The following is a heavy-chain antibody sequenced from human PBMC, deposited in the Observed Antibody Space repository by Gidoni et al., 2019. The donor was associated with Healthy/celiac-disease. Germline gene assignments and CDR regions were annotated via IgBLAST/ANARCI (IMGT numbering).Heavy chain of an antibody. CDR2: IYYSGST. V-gene: IGHV4-30-4*01. D-gene: IGHD3-3*01. Sequence: QVQLQESGPGLVKPSQTLSLTCTVSGGSISSGDYSWSCIRQPPGKCLEWIGYIYYSGSTYYNPSLKSRVTISVDTSKNQFSLKLSSVTAADTAVYYCARVSYPGFITIFGVGPMARGFDPWGQGTLVTVSS. J-gene: IGHJ5*02. CDR3: ARVSYPGFITIFGVGPMARGFDP. CDR1: GGSISSGDYS.